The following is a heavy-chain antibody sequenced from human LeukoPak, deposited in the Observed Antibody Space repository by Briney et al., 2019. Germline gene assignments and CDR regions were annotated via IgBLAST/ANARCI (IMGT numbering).Heavy chain of an antibody. J-gene: IGHJ4*02. Sequence: GGSLRLSCAASGFTFSGYWMHWVRQGPGKGLVWVSRINTDGSSTTYADSVKGRFTISRDNAKNTLYLQMNSLRAEDTALYYCVREGPFDSSGYSGDCWGQGTLVTVSS. V-gene: IGHV3-74*01. CDR1: GFTFSGYW. CDR3: VREGPFDSSGYSGDC. D-gene: IGHD3-22*01. CDR2: INTDGSST.